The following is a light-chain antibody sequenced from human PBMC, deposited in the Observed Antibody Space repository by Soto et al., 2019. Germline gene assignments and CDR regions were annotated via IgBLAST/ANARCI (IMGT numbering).Light chain of an antibody. Sequence: SVLTQPPSVSGAPGQRVTISCTGSSSNIGAGYDVHWYQQLPGTAPKLLIYGNSNRPSGVPDRFSGSKSGTSASLAITGLQAADEADYYCQSYDSSLTGSRAFATGPKGTV. J-gene: IGLJ1*01. CDR2: GNS. CDR1: SSNIGAGYD. CDR3: QSYDSSLTGSRA. V-gene: IGLV1-40*01.